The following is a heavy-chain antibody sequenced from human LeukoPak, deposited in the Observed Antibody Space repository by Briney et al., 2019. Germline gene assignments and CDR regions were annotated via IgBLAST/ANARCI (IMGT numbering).Heavy chain of an antibody. V-gene: IGHV4-4*07. CDR2: IYTSGST. CDR1: GGSISGYY. CDR3: ARVVVFGVVSSDYYYYYMDV. Sequence: SETLSLTCTVSGGSISGYYWSWIRQPAGRGLDWIGRIYTSGSTNYNPSLKSRVTMSVDTSKNQFSLRLSSVTAADTAVYYCARVVVFGVVSSDYYYYYMDVWGKGTTVTVSS. D-gene: IGHD3-3*01. J-gene: IGHJ6*03.